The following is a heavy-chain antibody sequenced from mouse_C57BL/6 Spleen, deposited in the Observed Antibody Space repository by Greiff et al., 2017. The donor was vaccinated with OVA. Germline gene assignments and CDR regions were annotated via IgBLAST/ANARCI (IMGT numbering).Heavy chain of an antibody. J-gene: IGHJ3*01. CDR3: ASEDYGSFAY. V-gene: IGHV14-3*01. Sequence: VQLKESVAELVRPGASVKLSCTASGFTIKNTYMHWVKQRPEQGLEWIGRIDPANGNTKYAPKFQGKATITADTSSNTAYLQLSSLTSEDTAIYYCASEDYGSFAYWGQGTLVTVSA. CDR1: GFTIKNTY. D-gene: IGHD1-1*01. CDR2: IDPANGNT.